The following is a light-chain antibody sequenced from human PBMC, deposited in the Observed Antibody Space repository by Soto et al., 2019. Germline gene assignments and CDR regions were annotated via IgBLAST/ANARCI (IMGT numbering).Light chain of an antibody. V-gene: IGKV1-5*01. Sequence: DIQMTQSPSTLSASVGDRDTITCRASQSISGWLAWFQQKPGKAPKLLIYDASTLESGVPSRFSGSGSGTQFTLTISSLQPDDFATYFCQQYSSYSLYTFGQGTKLEI. J-gene: IGKJ2*01. CDR1: QSISGW. CDR3: QQYSSYSLYT. CDR2: DAS.